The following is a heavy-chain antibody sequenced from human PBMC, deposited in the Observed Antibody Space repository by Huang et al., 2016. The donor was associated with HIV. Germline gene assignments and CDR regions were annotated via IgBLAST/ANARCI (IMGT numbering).Heavy chain of an antibody. J-gene: IGHJ4*02. CDR2: ISSSSSYI. D-gene: IGHD3-3*01. CDR3: ARAVPTPNRFGVGGFDY. Sequence: EVQLVESGGGLVKPGGSLRLSCAASGFTFSSYSMNWVRQAPGKGLGWVSSISSSSSYIYYADSGKGRVTISRDNAKNSLYLQMNSLRAEDTAVYYCARAVPTPNRFGVGGFDYWGQGTLVTVSS. V-gene: IGHV3-21*01. CDR1: GFTFSSYS.